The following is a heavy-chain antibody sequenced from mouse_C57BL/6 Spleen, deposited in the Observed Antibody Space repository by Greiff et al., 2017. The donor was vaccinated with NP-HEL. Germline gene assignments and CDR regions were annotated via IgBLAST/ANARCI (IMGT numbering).Heavy chain of an antibody. V-gene: IGHV5-4*03. CDR1: GFTFSSYA. J-gene: IGHJ3*01. CDR2: ISDGGSYT. D-gene: IGHD1-1*01. CDR3: ARAPYGSSLFAY. Sequence: EVKLVESGGGLVKPGGSLKLSCAASGFTFSSYAMSWVRQTPEKRLEWVATISDGGSYTYYPDNVKGRFTISRDNAKNNLYLQMSHLKSEDTAMYYCARAPYGSSLFAYWGQGTLVTVSA.